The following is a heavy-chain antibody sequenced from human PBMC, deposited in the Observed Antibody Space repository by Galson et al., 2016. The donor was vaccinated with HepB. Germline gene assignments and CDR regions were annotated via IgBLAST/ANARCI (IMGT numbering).Heavy chain of an antibody. D-gene: IGHD1-7*01. V-gene: IGHV3-21*01. CDR2: ISGSHSDI. CDR1: GFTLRSYT. Sequence: SLRLSCAASGFTLRSYTMDWVRQAPGKGLEWVSSISGSHSDIYYADSVKGRFSISRDNAKNSLYLEMNSLRDEDTAVYYCVREGVLEVRDLYYYGMDVWGQGTTVTVSS. CDR3: VREGVLEVRDLYYYGMDV. J-gene: IGHJ6*02.